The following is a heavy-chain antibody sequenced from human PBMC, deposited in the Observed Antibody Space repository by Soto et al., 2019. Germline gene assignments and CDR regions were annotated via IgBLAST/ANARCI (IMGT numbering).Heavy chain of an antibody. CDR1: GYTFSDYY. V-gene: IGHV1-2*02. D-gene: IGHD5-12*01. Sequence: QVQLVQSGAAVKKPGASVTVSCKASGYTFSDYYLHWVRQAPGQGPEWMGGINPNSGDTKYAQKFRGRVTMTRDTSVRTAFMELNRLKADDTAVYYCARESGGATATLDYYYFYMDVWGKGTTVTVSS. J-gene: IGHJ6*03. CDR2: INPNSGDT. CDR3: ARESGGATATLDYYYFYMDV.